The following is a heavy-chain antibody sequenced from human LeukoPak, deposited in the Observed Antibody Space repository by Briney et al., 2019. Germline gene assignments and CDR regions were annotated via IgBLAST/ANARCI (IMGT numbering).Heavy chain of an antibody. V-gene: IGHV3-48*01. J-gene: IGHJ6*02. D-gene: IGHD6-19*01. CDR1: GFTFSSYS. Sequence: PGGSLRLSCAASGFTFSSYSMNWVRQAPGKGLEWVSYISSSSSTIYYADSVKGRFTISRDNSKNTLYLQMNSLRAEDTAVYYCAKCSGWTIYYYYGMDVWGQGTTVTVSS. CDR3: AKCSGWTIYYYYGMDV. CDR2: ISSSSSTI.